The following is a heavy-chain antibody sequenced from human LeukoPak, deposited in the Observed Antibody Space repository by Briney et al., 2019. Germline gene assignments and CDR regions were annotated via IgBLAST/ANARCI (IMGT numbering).Heavy chain of an antibody. D-gene: IGHD3-10*01. CDR2: IIPIFGTA. CDR1: GGSFSSEA. V-gene: IGHV1-69*05. J-gene: IGHJ6*03. Sequence: SVKVSCKAFGGSFSSEAISWVRQAPGQGLEWMGGIIPIFGTANYAQKFQGRVTITTDESTSTAYMEVSSPRSEDTAVYYCASSYYYGSGSYYREHYYYYYMDVWGEGTTVTVSS. CDR3: ASSYYYGSGSYYREHYYYYYMDV.